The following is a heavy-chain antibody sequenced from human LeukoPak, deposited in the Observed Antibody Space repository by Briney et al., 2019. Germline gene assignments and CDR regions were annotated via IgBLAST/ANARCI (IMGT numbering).Heavy chain of an antibody. V-gene: IGHV3-23*01. CDR3: ARSNQADDY. Sequence: GGSLRLSCAASGFTFSSYAMSWVRQAPGKGLEWVSAISGSGGSTYYADSVRGRFTISRDNSKNTLYLQMDSLRAEDTGVYYCARSNQADDYWGQGTLVTVSS. CDR2: ISGSGGST. D-gene: IGHD1-14*01. J-gene: IGHJ4*02. CDR1: GFTFSSYA.